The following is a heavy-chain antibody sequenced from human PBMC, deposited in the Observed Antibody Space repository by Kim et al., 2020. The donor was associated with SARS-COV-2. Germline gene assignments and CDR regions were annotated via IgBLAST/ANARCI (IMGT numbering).Heavy chain of an antibody. CDR3: AKDVRRGSPLGYFDY. Sequence: GGSLRLSCAASGFTFSSYGMHWVRQAPGKGLEWVAVISYDGSNKYYADSVKGRFTISRDNSKNTLYLQMNSLRAEDTAVYYCAKDVRRGSPLGYFDYWGQGTLVTVSS. CDR1: GFTFSSYG. CDR2: ISYDGSNK. J-gene: IGHJ4*02. V-gene: IGHV3-30*18. D-gene: IGHD1-26*01.